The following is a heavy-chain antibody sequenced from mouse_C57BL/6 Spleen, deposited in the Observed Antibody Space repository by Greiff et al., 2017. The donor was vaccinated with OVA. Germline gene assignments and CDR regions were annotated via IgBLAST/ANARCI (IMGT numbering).Heavy chain of an antibody. Sequence: VQLQQSGPELVKPGASVKISCKASGYTFTDYYMNWVKQSHGKSLEWIGDINPNNGGTSYNQKFKGKATLTVDKSSSTAYMELRSLTSEDSAVYYCARSPSYYYDYSCDYWGQGTTLTVSS. CDR3: ARSPSYYYDYSCDY. J-gene: IGHJ2*01. D-gene: IGHD2-4*01. V-gene: IGHV1-26*01. CDR2: INPNNGGT. CDR1: GYTFTDYY.